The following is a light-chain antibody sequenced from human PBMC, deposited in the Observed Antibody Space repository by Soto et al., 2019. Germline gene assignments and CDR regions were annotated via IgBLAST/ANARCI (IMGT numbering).Light chain of an antibody. CDR2: TNI. J-gene: IGLJ1*01. CDR3: QSYDSGLNGARV. Sequence: QSVLTQPPSVSGAPGQRVTISCTGSSSNIGAGYDVHWYQQLPGTAPKLLIYTNINRPSGVPDRFSGSKSGTSAFLAITGLRAEDEADYYCQSYDSGLNGARVFGTGTKVTVL. CDR1: SSNIGAGYD. V-gene: IGLV1-40*01.